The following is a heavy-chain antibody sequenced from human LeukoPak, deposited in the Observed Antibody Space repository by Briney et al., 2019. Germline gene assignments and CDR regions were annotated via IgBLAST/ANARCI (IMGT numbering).Heavy chain of an antibody. CDR2: IYYSGST. V-gene: IGHV4-39*01. Sequence: SETLSLTCTVSGDSISSSSYYWGWIRQPPGKGLEWIGSIYYSGSTYYNPSLKSRVTISVDTSKNQFSLKLSSVTAADTAVYSCASHDFWSGYPKFDYWGQRTLATVSS. J-gene: IGHJ4*02. D-gene: IGHD3-3*01. CDR3: ASHDFWSGYPKFDY. CDR1: GDSISSSSYY.